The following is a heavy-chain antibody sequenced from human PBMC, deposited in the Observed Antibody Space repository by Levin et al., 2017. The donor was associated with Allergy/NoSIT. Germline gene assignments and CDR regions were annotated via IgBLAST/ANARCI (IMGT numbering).Heavy chain of an antibody. V-gene: IGHV3-23*01. D-gene: IGHD2-15*01. CDR3: AKGRCSADCCCYVDY. Sequence: GGSLRLSCAASGFTFKNYAVRWVRQAPGKGLEWVSSLTGGGGSTYYADSVKGRFTISKDNSKNSLYLQMNSLRAEDSAIYYCAKGRCSADCCCYVDYWGQGPLVTAST. J-gene: IGHJ4*02. CDR1: GFTFKNYA. CDR2: LTGGGGST.